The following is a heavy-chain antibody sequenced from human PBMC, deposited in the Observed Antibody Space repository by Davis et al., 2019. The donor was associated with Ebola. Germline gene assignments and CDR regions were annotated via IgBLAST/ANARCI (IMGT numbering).Heavy chain of an antibody. CDR2: IKQDGSEK. Sequence: ESLKISCAASGFTFSSYAMSWVRQTPGKGLEWVANIKQDGSEKYYVDSVKGRFTISRDNAKNSLYLQMNSLRAEDTAVYYCANYIQRGAFDVWGQGTVVTVSS. J-gene: IGHJ3*01. D-gene: IGHD5-18*01. CDR1: GFTFSSYA. V-gene: IGHV3-7*01. CDR3: ANYIQRGAFDV.